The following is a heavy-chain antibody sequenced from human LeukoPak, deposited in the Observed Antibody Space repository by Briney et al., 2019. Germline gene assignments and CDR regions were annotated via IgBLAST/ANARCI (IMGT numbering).Heavy chain of an antibody. V-gene: IGHV3-74*01. CDR3: ARANWKIAAAGGFDP. J-gene: IGHJ5*02. CDR1: GFTLSSHW. Sequence: GGSLRLSCAASGFTLSSHWMDWVRQAPGKGLEWVSRLDRDGSSISYADSVKGRFTISRDNAKNTLYLQMNSLRAEDTAVYYCARANWKIAAAGGFDPWGQGTLVTVSS. D-gene: IGHD6-13*01. CDR2: LDRDGSSI.